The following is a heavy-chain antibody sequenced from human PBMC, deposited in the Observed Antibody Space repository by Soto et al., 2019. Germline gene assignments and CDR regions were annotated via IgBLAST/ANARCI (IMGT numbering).Heavy chain of an antibody. D-gene: IGHD3-22*01. CDR3: ARVSDSSGYFPMDV. Sequence: AASVKVSCKASGYTFTSYSMHWVRQAPGQRLEWMGWINAGNGNTKYSQKFQGRVTITRDTSASTAYMELSSLRSEDTAVYYCARVSDSSGYFPMDVWGQGTTVTVSS. CDR2: INAGNGNT. J-gene: IGHJ6*02. V-gene: IGHV1-3*01. CDR1: GYTFTSYS.